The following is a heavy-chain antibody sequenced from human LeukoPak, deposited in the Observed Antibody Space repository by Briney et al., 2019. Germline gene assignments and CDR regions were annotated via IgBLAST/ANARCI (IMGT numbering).Heavy chain of an antibody. CDR2: IYYSGST. Sequence: SETLSLTCTVSGGSISSGDYYWSWIRQPQGKGLEWIGYIYYSGSTYYNPSLKSRVTISVDTSKNQFSLKLSSVTAADTAVYYCARVLWYCSGGSCPDSDYWGQGTLVTVSS. CDR1: GGSISSGDYY. J-gene: IGHJ4*02. CDR3: ARVLWYCSGGSCPDSDY. D-gene: IGHD2-15*01. V-gene: IGHV4-30-4*01.